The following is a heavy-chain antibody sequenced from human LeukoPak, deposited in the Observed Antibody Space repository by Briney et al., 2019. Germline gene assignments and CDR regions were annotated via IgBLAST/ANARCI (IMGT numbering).Heavy chain of an antibody. D-gene: IGHD2-2*01. V-gene: IGHV4-4*07. Sequence: KTSETLSLTCTVSGYSISSGYFWGWIRQPAGKGLEWIGRIYTSGSTNYNPSLKSRVTMSVDTSKNQFSLKLSSVTAADTAVYYCARARTLVPAALFDYWGQGTLVTVSS. CDR3: ARARTLVPAALFDY. CDR1: GYSISSGYF. J-gene: IGHJ4*02. CDR2: IYTSGST.